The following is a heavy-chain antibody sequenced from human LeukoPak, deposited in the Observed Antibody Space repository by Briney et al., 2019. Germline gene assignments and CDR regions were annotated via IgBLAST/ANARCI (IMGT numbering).Heavy chain of an antibody. CDR2: IYTSGST. V-gene: IGHV4-59*10. D-gene: IGHD3-3*01. J-gene: IGHJ6*03. CDR3: ARHKMGFLEWLDYYYYYMDV. CDR1: GGSFSGYY. Sequence: PSETLSLTCAVYGGSFSGYYWSWIRQPAGKGLEWIGRIYTSGSTNYNPSLKSRVTMSVDTSQNQFSLKLSSVTAADTAVYYCARHKMGFLEWLDYYYYYMDVWGKGTTVTVSS.